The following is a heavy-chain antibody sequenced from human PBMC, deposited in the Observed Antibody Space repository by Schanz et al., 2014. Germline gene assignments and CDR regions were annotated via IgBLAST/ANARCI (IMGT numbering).Heavy chain of an antibody. J-gene: IGHJ4*02. CDR1: GFTFRSYP. CDR3: AKGKDSPYYFDD. V-gene: IGHV3-23*01. Sequence: EAQLLESGGNLVQPGGSLRVSCVGSGFTFRSYPMTWVRQAPGKGLEWVAGISGAGGSTYYVDSVKGRFTISRDNXRNTMYLQMTGLRAEDTAIYYCAKGKDSPYYFDDWGQGTLVTVSS. CDR2: ISGAGGST. D-gene: IGHD2-15*01.